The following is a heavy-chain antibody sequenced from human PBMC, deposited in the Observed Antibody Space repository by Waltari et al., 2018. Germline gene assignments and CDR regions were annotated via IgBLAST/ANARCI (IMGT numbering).Heavy chain of an antibody. CDR3: ARLVWFGAWIDN. D-gene: IGHD3-10*01. CDR1: GGSSSAFY. CDR2: IYHGGST. V-gene: IGHV4-34*01. Sequence: QVHLQQSGAGLLRPSQTLSLTCTVYGGSSSAFYWSWIRQAPGKGLEWLGEIYHGGSTNYNPSLEPRVTISVDTFNNRFSLNLRSATAADTAVYFCARLVWFGAWIDNWGQGSLVTVSS. J-gene: IGHJ4*02.